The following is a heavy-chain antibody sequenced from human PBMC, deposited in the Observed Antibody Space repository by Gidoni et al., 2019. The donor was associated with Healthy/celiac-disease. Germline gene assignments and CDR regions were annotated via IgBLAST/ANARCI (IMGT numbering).Heavy chain of an antibody. D-gene: IGHD2-15*01. CDR1: GFTFSSSS. J-gene: IGHJ4*02. Sequence: EVQLVESGGGLVQPGGSLRLSCAASGFTFSSSSMNWVRQAPGKGLEWVSYISSSSSTINYAESVKGRFTISRDNAKKTLYLQMNSLRAEDTAVYYCARGHLGYCSGGSCSTDDYWGQGTLVTVSS. V-gene: IGHV3-48*01. CDR3: ARGHLGYCSGGSCSTDDY. CDR2: ISSSSSTI.